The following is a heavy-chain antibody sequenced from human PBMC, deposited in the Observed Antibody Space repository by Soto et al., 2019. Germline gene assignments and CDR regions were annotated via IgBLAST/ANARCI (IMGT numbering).Heavy chain of an antibody. D-gene: IGHD3-9*01. V-gene: IGHV1-46*01. CDR1: GYTSTSYY. Sequence: ASVKVSCKASGYTSTSYYMHWVRQAPGQGLEWMGIINPSGGSTSYAQKFQGRVTMTRDTSTSTVYMELSSLRSEDTAVYYCARAPAPHSYYDILTGYRYYGMDVWGQGTTVTVSS. J-gene: IGHJ6*02. CDR2: INPSGGST. CDR3: ARAPAPHSYYDILTGYRYYGMDV.